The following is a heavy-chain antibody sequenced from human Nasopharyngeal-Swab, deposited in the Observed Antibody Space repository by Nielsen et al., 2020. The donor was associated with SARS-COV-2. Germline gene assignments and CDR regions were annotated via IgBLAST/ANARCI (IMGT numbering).Heavy chain of an antibody. CDR2: ISGSGGST. V-gene: IGHV3-23*01. D-gene: IGHD3-10*01. J-gene: IGHJ3*02. Sequence: GESLKISCAASGFTFSGYAMSWVRQAPGKGLEWVSAISGSGGSTYYADSVKGRFTISRDNSKNTLYLQMNSLRAEDTAVYYCAKDSRVTMVRGAFDIWGQGTMVTVSS. CDR1: GFTFSGYA. CDR3: AKDSRVTMVRGAFDI.